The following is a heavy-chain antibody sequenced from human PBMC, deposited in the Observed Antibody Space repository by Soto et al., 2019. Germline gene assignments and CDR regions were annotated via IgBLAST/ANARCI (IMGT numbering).Heavy chain of an antibody. CDR2: INTYHGNT. Sequence: QVQLVQSGAELNKPGASVKVSCKASGYTFTNYGISWVRQAPGQGLEWMGWINTYHGNTKYAQKHQGRVTMTTDTSPNTAYMELRSLRSDDTAVYFCARGPMYSGSWHYFYYDMKIWGQATTVIASS. CDR3: ARGPMYSGSWHYFYYDMKI. CDR1: GYTFTNYG. D-gene: IGHD6-13*01. V-gene: IGHV1-18*01. J-gene: IGHJ6*02.